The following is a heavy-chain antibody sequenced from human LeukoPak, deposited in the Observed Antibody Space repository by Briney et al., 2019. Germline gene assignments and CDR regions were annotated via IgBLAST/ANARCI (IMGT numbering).Heavy chain of an antibody. CDR2: ISAYNGNT. Sequence: GASVTVSCTASGYTFTSYGISWVRQAPGQGLEWMGWISAYNGNTNYAQTLQGRVTMTTDTSTSTAYMELRSLRSDDTAVYYCARGEEYYDILTGYYTDYYYGMDVWGQGTTVTVSS. CDR3: ARGEEYYDILTGYYTDYYYGMDV. CDR1: GYTFTSYG. J-gene: IGHJ6*02. V-gene: IGHV1-18*01. D-gene: IGHD3-9*01.